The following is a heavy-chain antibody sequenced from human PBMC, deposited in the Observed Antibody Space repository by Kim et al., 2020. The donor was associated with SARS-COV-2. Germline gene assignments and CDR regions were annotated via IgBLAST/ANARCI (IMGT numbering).Heavy chain of an antibody. CDR3: ARHPTVVRGPDY. Sequence: RYSQPFQGQVTLSADQSISTAYLQWRSLKASDTAMYYCARHPTVVRGPDYWGQGTLVTVSS. J-gene: IGHJ4*02. D-gene: IGHD3-10*01. V-gene: IGHV5-51*01.